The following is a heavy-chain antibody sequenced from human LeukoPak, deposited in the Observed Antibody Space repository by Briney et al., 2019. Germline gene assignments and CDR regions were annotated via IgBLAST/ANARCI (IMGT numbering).Heavy chain of an antibody. V-gene: IGHV3-33*01. J-gene: IGHJ6*03. Sequence: GGSLRLSCAASGFTFSSYGMHWVRQAPGKGLEWVAVIWYDGSNKYYADSVKGRFTISGDNSKNTLYLQMNSLRAEDTAVYYCAGDKNYYYMDVWGKGTTVTVSS. CDR1: GFTFSSYG. CDR3: AGDKNYYYMDV. CDR2: IWYDGSNK.